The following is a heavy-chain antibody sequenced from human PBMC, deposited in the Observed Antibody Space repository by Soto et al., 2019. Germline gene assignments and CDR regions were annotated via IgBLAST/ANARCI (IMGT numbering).Heavy chain of an antibody. CDR3: TKEDHYYDSSGYYGSDY. D-gene: IGHD3-22*01. J-gene: IGHJ4*02. CDR1: GFTFSNAW. V-gene: IGHV3-15*07. Sequence: EVQLVESGGGLVKPGGSLRLSCAASGFTFSNAWMNWVRQAPGKGLEWVGGIKSKTDGGTTDYAAPVKGRFTISRDDSKNSLYLQMNSLKTEDTVVYYCTKEDHYYDSSGYYGSDYWGQGALVTVSS. CDR2: IKSKTDGGTT.